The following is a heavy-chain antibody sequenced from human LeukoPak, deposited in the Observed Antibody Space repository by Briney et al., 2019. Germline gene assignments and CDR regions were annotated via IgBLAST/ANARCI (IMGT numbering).Heavy chain of an antibody. CDR3: ARVYGSGTYLFDY. CDR2: FDPEDGET. V-gene: IGHV1-24*01. D-gene: IGHD3-10*01. CDR1: GYTLTELS. J-gene: IGHJ4*02. Sequence: VASVKVSCKVSGYTLTELSMHWVRQAPGKGLEWMGGFDPEDGETIYAQKFQGRVTMTEDTSTDTAYMELRSLRAEDTVVYYCARVYGSGTYLFDYWGQGTLVTVSS.